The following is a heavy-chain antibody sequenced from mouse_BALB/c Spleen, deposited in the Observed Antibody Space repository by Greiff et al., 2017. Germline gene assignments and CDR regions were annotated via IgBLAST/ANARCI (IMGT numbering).Heavy chain of an antibody. D-gene: IGHD2-4*01. V-gene: IGHV1S137*01. Sequence: VKLQESGAELVRPGVSVKISCKGSGYTFTDYAMHWVKQSHAKSLEWIGVISTYYGDASYNQKFKGKATMTVDKSSSTAYMELARLTSEDSAIYYCASPIYYDYDGRFAYWGQGTLVTVSA. CDR3: ASPIYYDYDGRFAY. J-gene: IGHJ3*01. CDR1: GYTFTDYA. CDR2: ISTYYGDA.